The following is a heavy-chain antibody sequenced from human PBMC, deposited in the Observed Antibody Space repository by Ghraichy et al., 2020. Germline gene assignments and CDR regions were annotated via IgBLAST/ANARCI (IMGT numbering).Heavy chain of an antibody. D-gene: IGHD6-19*01. CDR3: AGEHSSGWYGLGLQH. CDR2: MYYSGST. CDR1: GGSVGSGTYY. Sequence: SETLSLTCTVSGGSVGSGTYYWSWIRQPPGKGLEWIANMYYSGSTNYNPSLKSRVTISVDTSKNQFSLNLSSVTAADTAVYYCAGEHSSGWYGLGLQHWGQGTPVTVSS. V-gene: IGHV4-61*01. J-gene: IGHJ1*01.